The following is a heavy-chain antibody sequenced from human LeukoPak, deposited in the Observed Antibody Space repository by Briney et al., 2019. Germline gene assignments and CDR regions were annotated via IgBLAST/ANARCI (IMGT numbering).Heavy chain of an antibody. J-gene: IGHJ6*03. CDR3: ARVFRAYYYYYMDV. CDR1: GFTFSSYW. V-gene: IGHV3-7*04. D-gene: IGHD3-3*01. Sequence: PGGSLRLSCAASGFTFSSYWMSWVRQAPGKGLEWVANIKQDGSEKYYVDSVKGRFTISRDNAKNSLYLQMNSLRAEDTAVYYCARVFRAYYYYYMDVWGKGTTVTVSS. CDR2: IKQDGSEK.